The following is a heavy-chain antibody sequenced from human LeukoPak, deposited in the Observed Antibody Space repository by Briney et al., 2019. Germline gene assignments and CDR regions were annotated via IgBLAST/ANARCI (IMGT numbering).Heavy chain of an antibody. CDR1: GYTFTGYY. Sequence: ASVKVSCKASGYTFTGYYMHWVRQAPGQGLEWMGWINPNSGGTNYAQKFQGRVTMTRDTSISTAYMEPSRLRSDDTAVYYCARVTVTDYYYYMDVWGKGTTVTVSS. CDR2: INPNSGGT. J-gene: IGHJ6*03. CDR3: ARVTVTDYYYYMDV. D-gene: IGHD4-17*01. V-gene: IGHV1-2*02.